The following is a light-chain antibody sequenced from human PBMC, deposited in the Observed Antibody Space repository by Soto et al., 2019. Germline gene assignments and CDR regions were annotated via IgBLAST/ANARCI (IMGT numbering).Light chain of an antibody. V-gene: IGKV3-20*01. Sequence: EVMLTQSPGTLSLSPGERATLSCRASQSVSSNYLAWYQQKSGQAPRLLIYGASNRATGIPDRFSGSGSGRDCTLTIRRLEPEDFAVYYCQQYDTSPRTFGQGTKVEFK. CDR2: GAS. CDR3: QQYDTSPRT. J-gene: IGKJ1*01. CDR1: QSVSSNY.